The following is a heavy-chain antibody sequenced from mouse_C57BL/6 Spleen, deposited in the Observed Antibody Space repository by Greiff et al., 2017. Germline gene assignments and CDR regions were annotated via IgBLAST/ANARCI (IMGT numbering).Heavy chain of an antibody. CDR3: ARPRLGREAFDY. CDR1: GFTFSDYG. V-gene: IGHV5-17*01. CDR2: ISSGSSTI. D-gene: IGHD4-1*01. J-gene: IGHJ2*01. Sequence: EVHLVESGGGLVKPGGSLKLSCAASGFTFSDYGMHWVRQAPEKGLEWVAYISSGSSTIYYADTVKGRFTISRDNAKNTLFLQMTSLRSEDTAMYYCARPRLGREAFDYWGQGTTLTVSS.